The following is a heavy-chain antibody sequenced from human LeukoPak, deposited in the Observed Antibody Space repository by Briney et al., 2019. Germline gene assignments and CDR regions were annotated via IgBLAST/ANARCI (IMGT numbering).Heavy chain of an antibody. CDR3: ARTPDYSSGWYWDTYYFDY. V-gene: IGHV3-21*01. CDR2: ISSSSSYI. Sequence: GGSLRLSCAASGCTFSSYSMNWVRQAPGKGLEWVSSISSSSSYIYYADSMKGRFTISRDNAKNSLYLQMNSLRAEDTAVYYCARTPDYSSGWYWDTYYFDYWGQGTLVTVSS. D-gene: IGHD6-19*01. J-gene: IGHJ4*02. CDR1: GCTFSSYS.